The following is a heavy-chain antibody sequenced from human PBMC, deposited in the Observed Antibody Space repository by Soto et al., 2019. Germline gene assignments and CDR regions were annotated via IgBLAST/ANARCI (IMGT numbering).Heavy chain of an antibody. V-gene: IGHV1-18*01. Sequence: VTWKACRYAYDYNGMWWLQQVHGQGLEWMGWGIGSKGKTNYTQKLQDRITMTTATPTDTAYLEGRSLRSDDTAVYYGARANGGGVAATSYRAQGTLLTVSS. CDR3: ARANGGGVAATSY. CDR1: RYAYDYNG. J-gene: IGHJ4*02. CDR2: GIGSKGKT. D-gene: IGHD3-16*01.